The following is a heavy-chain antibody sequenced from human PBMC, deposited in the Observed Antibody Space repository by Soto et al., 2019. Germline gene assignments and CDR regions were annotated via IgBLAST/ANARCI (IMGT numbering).Heavy chain of an antibody. Sequence: VSLRLSCAASGFTFSSYAMSWVRQAPGKGLEWVSAISGSGGSTYYADSVKGRFTISRDNSKNTLYLQMNSLRAEDTAVYYCAKESPRLLWFGESPFDYWGQGTLVTVSS. J-gene: IGHJ4*02. D-gene: IGHD3-10*01. CDR2: ISGSGGST. CDR3: AKESPRLLWFGESPFDY. V-gene: IGHV3-23*01. CDR1: GFTFSSYA.